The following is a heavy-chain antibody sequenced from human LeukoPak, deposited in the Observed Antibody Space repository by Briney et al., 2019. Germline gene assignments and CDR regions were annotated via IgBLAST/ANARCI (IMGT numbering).Heavy chain of an antibody. CDR1: GGSISSDGYY. CDR3: ARGVRGGSSDWFDP. V-gene: IGHV4-31*03. D-gene: IGHD2-15*01. J-gene: IGHJ5*02. CDR2: IYYSGST. Sequence: SETLSLTCTVSGGSISSDGYYWSWIRQHPGKGLEWIGYIYYSGSTYYNPSLKSRVTISVDTSKNQFSLKLTSVTAADTAVYYCARGVRGGSSDWFDPWGQGPLVTVSP.